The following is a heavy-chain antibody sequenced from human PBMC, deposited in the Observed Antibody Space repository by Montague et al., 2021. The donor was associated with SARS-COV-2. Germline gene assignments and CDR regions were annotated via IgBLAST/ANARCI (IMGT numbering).Heavy chain of an antibody. CDR1: GFTLSDYW. V-gene: IGHV3-74*01. D-gene: IGHD2-2*01. CDR2: INGDGSFT. CDR3: ARHRIVPGGFDY. J-gene: IGHJ4*02. Sequence: SLRLSCAASGFTLSDYWMHWVRQAPGKGLMWLSNINGDGSFTRYADSVKGRFTISRDIPKNTLYLQMNSLTAEDTAVYYCARHRIVPGGFDYWGQGTLVTVSS.